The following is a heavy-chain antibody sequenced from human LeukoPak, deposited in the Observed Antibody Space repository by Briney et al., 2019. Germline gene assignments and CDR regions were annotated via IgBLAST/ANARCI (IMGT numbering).Heavy chain of an antibody. D-gene: IGHD7-27*01. J-gene: IGHJ4*02. Sequence: GASVKVSCKASGYTFTSYDINWVRQAPGQGLEWMGWINPNSGGTNYAQKFQGRVTMTRDTSISTAYMELSRLRSDDTAVYYCATRDASNWGYYFDYWGQGTLVTVSS. CDR3: ATRDASNWGYYFDY. CDR2: INPNSGGT. V-gene: IGHV1-2*02. CDR1: GYTFTSYD.